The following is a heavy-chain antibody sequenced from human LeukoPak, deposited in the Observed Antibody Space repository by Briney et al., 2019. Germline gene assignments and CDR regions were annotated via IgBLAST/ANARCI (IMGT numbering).Heavy chain of an antibody. CDR3: AREVAAGLDYYYGMDV. CDR1: GGTFSSYA. Sequence: SVKVSCKASGGTFSSYAISWVRQAPGQGLEWMGRIIPIFGIANYAQKFQGRVTITADKSTSTAYMELSSLRAEDTAVYYCAREVAAGLDYYYGMDVWGKGTTVTVSS. CDR2: IIPIFGIA. J-gene: IGHJ6*04. D-gene: IGHD6-13*01. V-gene: IGHV1-69*04.